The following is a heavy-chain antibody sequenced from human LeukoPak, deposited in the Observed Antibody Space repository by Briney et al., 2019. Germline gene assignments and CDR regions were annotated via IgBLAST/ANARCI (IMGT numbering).Heavy chain of an antibody. D-gene: IGHD3-9*01. Sequence: GGSLRLSCAASGFTSSSYAMSWVRQAPGKGLEWVSAISGSGGSTYYADSVKGRFTISRDNSKNTLYLQMNSLRAEDTAVYYCAKYSDFDWSYFDYWGQGTLVTVSS. V-gene: IGHV3-23*01. CDR1: GFTSSSYA. CDR3: AKYSDFDWSYFDY. J-gene: IGHJ4*02. CDR2: ISGSGGST.